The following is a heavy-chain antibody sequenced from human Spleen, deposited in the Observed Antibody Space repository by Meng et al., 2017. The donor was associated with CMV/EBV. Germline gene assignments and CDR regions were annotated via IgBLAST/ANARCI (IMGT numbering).Heavy chain of an antibody. J-gene: IGHJ6*02. V-gene: IGHV3-74*01. CDR2: INSDGSST. CDR3: ARRGYSSSSEGMDV. CDR1: GFTFSSYW. Sequence: GESLKISCAASGFTFSSYWMHWVRQAPGKGLVWVSRINSDGSSTSYADSVKGRFTISRDNAKNTLYLQMNSLRAEDTAVYYCARRGYSSSSEGMDVWGQGTTVTVSS. D-gene: IGHD6-6*01.